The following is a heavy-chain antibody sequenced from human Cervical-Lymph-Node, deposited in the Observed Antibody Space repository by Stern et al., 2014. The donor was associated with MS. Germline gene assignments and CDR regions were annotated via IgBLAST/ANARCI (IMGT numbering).Heavy chain of an antibody. J-gene: IGHJ5*02. V-gene: IGHV1-18*01. CDR2: ISGYNDDT. CDR1: GYTFTNYG. Sequence: VQLVESGAEVKKPGASVKVSCKASGYTFTNYGISWVRQAPGQGLEWMGWISGYNDDTNYVEKFQGRVTMTTDTSTSTAYMELRRLRSDDTAVYYCARDPHIAVAGTGGGFDPWGQGTLGTVSS. D-gene: IGHD6-19*01. CDR3: ARDPHIAVAGTGGGFDP.